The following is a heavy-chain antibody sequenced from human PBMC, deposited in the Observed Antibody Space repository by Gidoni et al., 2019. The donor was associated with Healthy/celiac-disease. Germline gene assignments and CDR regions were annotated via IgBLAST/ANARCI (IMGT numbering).Heavy chain of an antibody. Sequence: QVQLLESGGGVVQPGRSLRLSCAASGFTFISSCMHGVRQAPGKGLEWVAVIWYDGSNKYYADSVKGRFTISRDNSKNTLYLQMNSLRAEDTAVYYCARGVYCSSTSCHLFDYWGQGTLVTVSS. D-gene: IGHD2-2*01. CDR1: GFTFISSC. CDR2: IWYDGSNK. V-gene: IGHV3-33*01. CDR3: ARGVYCSSTSCHLFDY. J-gene: IGHJ4*02.